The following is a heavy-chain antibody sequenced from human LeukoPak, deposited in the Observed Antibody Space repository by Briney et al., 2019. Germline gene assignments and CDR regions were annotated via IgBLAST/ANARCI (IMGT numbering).Heavy chain of an antibody. CDR3: ARGFPPRRNYDSSGYYSYYFDH. CDR1: SYTFTRYG. V-gene: IGHV1-18*01. J-gene: IGHJ4*02. Sequence: GASVKVSCKASSYTFTRYGISWVRQAPGQGLEWMGWISGSNGNTNYAQKFQGRVSMTADTSTSTAYMELRSLRSDDTAVYYCARGFPPRRNYDSSGYYSYYFDHWGQGTLVTVSS. D-gene: IGHD3-22*01. CDR2: ISGSNGNT.